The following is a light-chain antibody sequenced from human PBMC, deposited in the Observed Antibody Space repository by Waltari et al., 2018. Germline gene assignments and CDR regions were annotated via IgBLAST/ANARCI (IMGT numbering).Light chain of an antibody. V-gene: IGKV1-27*01. CDR1: QAISDY. Sequence: DIQMTQSPSFLSASVGDTVTITCRASQAISDYLAWYQQTAGKNPRLLMFSASTLQSGVPSRFSGSGSGTDFSLTISNLQPEDVATYFCQKYDRAPFTFGSGTKIDVK. CDR2: SAS. J-gene: IGKJ4*01. CDR3: QKYDRAPFT.